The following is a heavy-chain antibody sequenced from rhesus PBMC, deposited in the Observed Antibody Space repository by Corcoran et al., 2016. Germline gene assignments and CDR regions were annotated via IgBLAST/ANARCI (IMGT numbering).Heavy chain of an antibody. Sequence: QVQLQESGPGLVKPSETLSLTCAVSGYSISSGYGWSWIRQPPGKGLEWIGYIGGSSGRTHPHPSLKSRVTISKDTSKNQFSLKLSSVTAADTAVYYCASEAADGFDYWGQGVLVTVSS. CDR1: GYSISSGYG. J-gene: IGHJ4*01. V-gene: IGHV4-127*01. D-gene: IGHD6-19*01. CDR3: ASEAADGFDY. CDR2: IGGSSGRT.